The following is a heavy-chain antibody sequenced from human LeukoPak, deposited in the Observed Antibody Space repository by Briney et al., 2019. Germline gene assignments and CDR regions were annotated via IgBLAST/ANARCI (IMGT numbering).Heavy chain of an antibody. CDR2: IYYSGST. Sequence: SETLSLTCTVSGGSIRSSSYYWGWIRQPPGKGLEWIGSIYYSGSTYYNPSLKSRVTISVDTSKNQISLKLSSVTAADTAVYYCVRLVGGDIDYWGQGTLVTVSS. J-gene: IGHJ4*02. CDR3: VRLVGGDIDY. V-gene: IGHV4-39*01. CDR1: GGSIRSSSYY. D-gene: IGHD5-12*01.